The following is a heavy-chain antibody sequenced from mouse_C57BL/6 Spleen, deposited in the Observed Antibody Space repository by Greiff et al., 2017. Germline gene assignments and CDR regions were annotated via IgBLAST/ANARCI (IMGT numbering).Heavy chain of an antibody. V-gene: IGHV1-69*01. Sequence: VQLQQPGAELVMPGASVKLSCKASGYTFTSYWMHWVKQRPGQGLEWIGEIDPSDSYTNYNQKFKGKSTLTVDKSSSTAYMQLSSLTSEDAAVYYGAREEELDDWGQGTTLTVSS. CDR3: AREEELDD. CDR1: GYTFTSYW. J-gene: IGHJ2*01. CDR2: IDPSDSYT.